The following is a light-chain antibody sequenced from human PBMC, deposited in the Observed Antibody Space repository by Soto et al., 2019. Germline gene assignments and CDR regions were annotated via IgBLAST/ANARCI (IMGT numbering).Light chain of an antibody. V-gene: IGLV1-47*01. CDR3: ATWDDSLSGVV. J-gene: IGLJ2*01. CDR1: GSNIGTNY. Sequence: QSVLTQPPSASGAPGQRITISCSGSGSNIGTNYGYWYQHLPGAAPKLLMYRNDQRPSGVPDRFSGSKSSTSASLAINGLRSEEEATYYCATWDDSLSGVVFGGGTKLTVL. CDR2: RND.